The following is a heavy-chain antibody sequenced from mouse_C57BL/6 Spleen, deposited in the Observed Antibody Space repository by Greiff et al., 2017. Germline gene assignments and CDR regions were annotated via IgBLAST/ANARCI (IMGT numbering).Heavy chain of an antibody. CDR1: GFTFSSYA. Sequence: EVKLVESGEGLVKPGGSLKLSCAASGFTFSSYAMSWVRQTPEKRLEWVAYISSGGDYIYYADTVKGRFTISRDNARNTLYLQMSSLKSEDTAMYYCTREGYGSRGNYFDYWGQGTTLTVSS. J-gene: IGHJ2*01. V-gene: IGHV5-9-1*02. D-gene: IGHD1-1*01. CDR3: TREGYGSRGNYFDY. CDR2: ISSGGDYI.